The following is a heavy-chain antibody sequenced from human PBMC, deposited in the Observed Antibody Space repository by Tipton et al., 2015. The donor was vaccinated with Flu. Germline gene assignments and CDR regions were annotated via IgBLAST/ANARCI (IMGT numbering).Heavy chain of an antibody. Sequence: QVQLVQSGAEVKKPGASVKVSCKASGYTFTSYGISWVRQAPGQGLEWMGWISAYNGNTNYAQKLQGRVTMTTDTSTSTAYMALRSLRSDDTAVYYCARDAAVAGTVGYDVMDVWGQGTTVTVSS. J-gene: IGHJ6*02. CDR2: ISAYNGNT. CDR3: ARDAAVAGTVGYDVMDV. CDR1: GYTFTSYG. D-gene: IGHD6-19*01. V-gene: IGHV1-18*01.